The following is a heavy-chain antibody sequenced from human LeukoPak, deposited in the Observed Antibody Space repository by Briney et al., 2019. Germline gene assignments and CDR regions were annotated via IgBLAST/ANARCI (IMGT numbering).Heavy chain of an antibody. J-gene: IGHJ4*02. CDR2: ISGSGGST. V-gene: IGHV3-23*01. CDR3: AKGHYYYDSSGFGY. CDR1: GFTFSSYS. Sequence: GGSLRLSCAASGFTFSSYSMNWVRQAPGKGLEWVSAISGSGGSTYYADSVKGRFTISRDDSKNTLYLQMNSLRAEDTALYYCAKGHYYYDSSGFGYWGQGTLVTVSS. D-gene: IGHD3-22*01.